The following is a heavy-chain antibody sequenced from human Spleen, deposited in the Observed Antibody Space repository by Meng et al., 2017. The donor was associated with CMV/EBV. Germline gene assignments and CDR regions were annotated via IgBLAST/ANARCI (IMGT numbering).Heavy chain of an antibody. D-gene: IGHD3-22*01. CDR2: ISGSGGST. Sequence: ETLSLTCTVSGGSVSSGSYYWSWIRQPPGKGLEWVSAISGSGGSTYYADSVKGRFTISRDNSKNTLYLQMNSLRAEDTAVYYCARAPGLVVVSGMDVWGQGTTVTVSS. V-gene: IGHV3-23*01. CDR3: ARAPGLVVVSGMDV. J-gene: IGHJ6*02. CDR1: GGSVSSGSYY.